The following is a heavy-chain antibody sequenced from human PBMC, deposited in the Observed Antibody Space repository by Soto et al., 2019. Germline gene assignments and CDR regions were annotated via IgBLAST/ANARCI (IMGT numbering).Heavy chain of an antibody. D-gene: IGHD4-4*01. V-gene: IGHV3-30*03. CDR3: ARASNYARQVDY. J-gene: IGHJ4*02. CDR1: GFTFSSYG. Sequence: QVQLVESGGGVVQPGRSLRLSCAASGFTFSSYGMHWVRQAPGKGLEWVAVISYDGSNKYYADSVKGRFTISRDNSKNTMYLQMNSLRAEDTAVYYCARASNYARQVDYWGQGTLVTVSS. CDR2: ISYDGSNK.